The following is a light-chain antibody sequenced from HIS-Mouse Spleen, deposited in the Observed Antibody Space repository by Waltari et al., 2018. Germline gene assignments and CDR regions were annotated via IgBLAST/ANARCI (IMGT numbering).Light chain of an antibody. CDR1: QGISSY. V-gene: IGKV1-9*01. Sequence: DIKLTQSPSFLSASVGDRVTITCRASQGISSYLAWYQQKPGKAPKLLIYAASTLQSGVPSRFSGSGSGTEFTLTISSLQPEDFATYYCQQLNSYRFTFGPGTKVDIK. CDR2: AAS. CDR3: QQLNSYRFT. J-gene: IGKJ3*01.